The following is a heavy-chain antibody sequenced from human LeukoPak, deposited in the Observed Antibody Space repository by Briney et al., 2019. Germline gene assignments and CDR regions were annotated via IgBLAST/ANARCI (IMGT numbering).Heavy chain of an antibody. D-gene: IGHD3-22*01. Sequence: SETLSLTCTVSGGSISSSYWSWIRQPPGKGLEWIGYISYSGSTNYNPSLKSRVTISVDMSKNQFSLKLNSLTAADTAVYYCARGLRYYYDSSGYWKVYYFDYWGQGTLVTVSS. CDR3: ARGLRYYYDSSGYWKVYYFDY. V-gene: IGHV4-59*12. CDR2: ISYSGST. J-gene: IGHJ4*02. CDR1: GGSISSSY.